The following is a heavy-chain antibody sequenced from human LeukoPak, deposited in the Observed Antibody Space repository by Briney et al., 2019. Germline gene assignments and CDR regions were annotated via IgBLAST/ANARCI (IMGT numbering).Heavy chain of an antibody. V-gene: IGHV3-48*03. CDR1: GFTFSSYE. D-gene: IGHD3-10*01. CDR2: ISSTGYTI. Sequence: GGSLRLSCAPSGFTFSSYEMNWVRQAPGRGLEWVSYISSTGYTIKYADSVKGRFAISRDNSKDSLFLQMNSLRGEDTAVYYCARDRADGGSGGDPFDVWGQGTMVTVSS. CDR3: ARDRADGGSGGDPFDV. J-gene: IGHJ3*01.